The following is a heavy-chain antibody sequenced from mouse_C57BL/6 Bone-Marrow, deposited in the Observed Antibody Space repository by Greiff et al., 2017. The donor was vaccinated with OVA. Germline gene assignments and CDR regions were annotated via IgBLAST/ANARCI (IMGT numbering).Heavy chain of an antibody. J-gene: IGHJ4*01. CDR1: GFTFSSYA. CDR3: TRGGYGSREDY. Sequence: EVMLVESGEGLVKPGGSLKLSCAASGFTFSSYAMSWVRQTPEKRLEWVAYISSGGDYIYYADNVKGRFTISRDNARNTLDLQMSSLKSEDTAMDYCTRGGYGSREDYWGQGTSVTVSS. V-gene: IGHV5-9-1*02. D-gene: IGHD1-1*01. CDR2: ISSGGDYI.